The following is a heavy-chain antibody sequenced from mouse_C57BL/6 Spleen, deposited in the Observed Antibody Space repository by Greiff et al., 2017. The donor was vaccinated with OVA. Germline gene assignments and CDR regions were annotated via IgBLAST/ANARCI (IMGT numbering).Heavy chain of an antibody. J-gene: IGHJ4*01. CDR2: ISSGGDYI. D-gene: IGHD1-1*01. V-gene: IGHV5-9-1*02. CDR1: GFTFSSYA. Sequence: EVKLVESGEGLVKPGGSLKLSCAASGFTFSSYAMSWVRQTPEKRLEWVAYISSGGDYIYYADTVKGRFTISRDNARNTLYLQMSSLKSEDTAMYYCTRAPARYGSSYYAMDYWGQGTSVTVSS. CDR3: TRAPARYGSSYYAMDY.